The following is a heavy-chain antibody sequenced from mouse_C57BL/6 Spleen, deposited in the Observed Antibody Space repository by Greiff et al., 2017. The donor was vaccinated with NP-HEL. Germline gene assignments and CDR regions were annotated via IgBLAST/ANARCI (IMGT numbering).Heavy chain of an antibody. Sequence: QVQLKESGPELVKPGASVKISCKASGYAFSSSWMNWVKQRPGKGLEWIGRIYPGDGDTNYNGKFKGKATLTADKSSSTAYMQLSSLTSEDSAVYFCARRAYGSPYFDYWGQGATLTVSS. J-gene: IGHJ2*01. CDR1: GYAFSSSW. CDR2: IYPGDGDT. CDR3: ARRAYGSPYFDY. V-gene: IGHV1-82*01. D-gene: IGHD1-1*01.